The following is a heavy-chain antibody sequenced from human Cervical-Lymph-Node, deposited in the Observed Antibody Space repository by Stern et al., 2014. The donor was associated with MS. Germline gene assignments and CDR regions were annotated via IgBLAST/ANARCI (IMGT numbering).Heavy chain of an antibody. Sequence: VQLEESGGVLVQPGGSLKLSCAASGFTFSRYWMTWVRQAPGKGLEWVATIKEDGSEQYYVDSVKGRFTMSRDNAKNSLYLQINSLRAEDTAVYYCARRVLVAMGGYPKTLDVWGRGTTVTVSS. CDR2: IKEDGSEQ. J-gene: IGHJ6*02. V-gene: IGHV3-7*01. D-gene: IGHD2-2*01. CDR3: ARRVLVAMGGYPKTLDV. CDR1: GFTFSRYW.